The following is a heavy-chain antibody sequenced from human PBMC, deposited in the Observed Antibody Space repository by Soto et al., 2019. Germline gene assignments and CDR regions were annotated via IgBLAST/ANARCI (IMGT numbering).Heavy chain of an antibody. D-gene: IGHD3-10*01. CDR2: IYYSGST. V-gene: IGHV4-59*01. CDR1: VGSMSSYY. Sequence: SETLSLTCTVSVGSMSSYYWSWIRQPPGKGLEWIGYIYYSGSTNYNPSLKSRVTISVDTSKNQFSLKLSSVTAADTAVYYCARVWGGAFDIWGQGTMVT. CDR3: ARVWGGAFDI. J-gene: IGHJ3*02.